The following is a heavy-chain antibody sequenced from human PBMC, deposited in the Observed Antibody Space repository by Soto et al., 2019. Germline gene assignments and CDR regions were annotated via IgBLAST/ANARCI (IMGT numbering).Heavy chain of an antibody. CDR2: ISGSGGST. CDR3: AKHGNPYGSGSYYGRIGDY. V-gene: IGHV3-23*01. D-gene: IGHD3-10*01. Sequence: GESLKISCAASGFTFSSYGMSWVRQAPGKGLEWVSAISGSGGSTYYADSVKGRFIISRDNSKNTLFLQMNSLRAEDTAVYYCAKHGNPYGSGSYYGRIGDYWGQGTLVTVSS. J-gene: IGHJ4*02. CDR1: GFTFSSYG.